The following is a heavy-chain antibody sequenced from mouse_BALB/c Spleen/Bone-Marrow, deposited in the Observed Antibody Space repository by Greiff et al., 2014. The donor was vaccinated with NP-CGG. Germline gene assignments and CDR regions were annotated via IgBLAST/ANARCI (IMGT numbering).Heavy chain of an antibody. D-gene: IGHD2-4*01. Sequence: QVQLKESGAELMKPGASVKLSCKATGYTFSRNWIEWVKQRPGHGLEWIGEILPGSGSTNYNEKFKGKATFTADTSSNTANMQLSSLTSEDSGVYYCARVGSTMITTAFAYWGQGTLVTVSA. CDR3: ARVGSTMITTAFAY. V-gene: IGHV1-9*01. CDR1: GYTFSRNW. CDR2: ILPGSGST. J-gene: IGHJ3*01.